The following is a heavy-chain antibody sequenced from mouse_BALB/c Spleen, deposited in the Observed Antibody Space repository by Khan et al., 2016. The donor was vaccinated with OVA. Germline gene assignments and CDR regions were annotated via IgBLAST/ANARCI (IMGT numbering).Heavy chain of an antibody. V-gene: IGHV1S136*01. Sequence: VQLQQSGPELVKPGASVKMSCKASGYTYTSYVMHWVKQKPGQGLEWIGYINPYNDGTKYDEKFKGKATLISDKSSSTAYMELSSLTSEDSAVYYCARGGITTGFAYWGQGTLVTVSA. CDR3: ARGGITTGFAY. D-gene: IGHD2-4*01. CDR2: INPYNDGT. J-gene: IGHJ3*01. CDR1: GYTYTSYV.